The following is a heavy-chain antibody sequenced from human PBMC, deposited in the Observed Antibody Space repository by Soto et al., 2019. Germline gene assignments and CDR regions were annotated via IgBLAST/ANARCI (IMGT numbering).Heavy chain of an antibody. J-gene: IGHJ5*02. Sequence: ASVKVSCKASGYTFTSYGISWVRQAPGQGLEWMGWISAYNGNTNYAQKLQGRVTMTTDTSTSTAYMELRSLRSDDTAVYYCARIRSVTTVTTSWFDPWGQGTLVTVS. V-gene: IGHV1-18*01. CDR3: ARIRSVTTVTTSWFDP. D-gene: IGHD4-4*01. CDR1: GYTFTSYG. CDR2: ISAYNGNT.